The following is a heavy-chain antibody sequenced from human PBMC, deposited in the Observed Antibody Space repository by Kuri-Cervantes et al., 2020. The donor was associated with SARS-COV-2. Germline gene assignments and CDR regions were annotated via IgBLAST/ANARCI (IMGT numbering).Heavy chain of an antibody. Sequence: ASVKVSCKASGYTFTDYYMHWVRQAPGQGLEWMGWINPNSGGTKYAQKFQGWVTMTRDTSISTVYMELSRLRSDDTAVYYCARSTTFRRLVVISQGGAFEIWGQGTMVTVSS. J-gene: IGHJ3*02. CDR1: GYTFTDYY. D-gene: IGHD3-22*01. CDR2: INPNSGGT. V-gene: IGHV1-2*04. CDR3: ARSTTFRRLVVISQGGAFEI.